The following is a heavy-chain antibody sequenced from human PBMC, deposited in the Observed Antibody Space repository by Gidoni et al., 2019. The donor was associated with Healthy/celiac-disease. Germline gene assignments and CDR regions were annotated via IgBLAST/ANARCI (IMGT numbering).Heavy chain of an antibody. CDR2: INHIGRT. V-gene: IGHV4-34*01. CDR3: ARAGSSDSSGYSGIDY. CDR1: GGSFSGYY. D-gene: IGHD3-22*01. Sequence: QVQLQQWGAGLLKPSETLSITCAVYGGSFSGYYWIWFCQPPWKGLEWIGEINHIGRTNYNPSLKSRVTISVDTSKNQFSLKLSSVTAADTAVYYCARAGSSDSSGYSGIDYWGQGTLVTVSS. J-gene: IGHJ4*02.